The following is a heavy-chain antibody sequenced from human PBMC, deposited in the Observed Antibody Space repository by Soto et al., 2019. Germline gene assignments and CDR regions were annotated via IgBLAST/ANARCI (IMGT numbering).Heavy chain of an antibody. V-gene: IGHV3-74*02. CDR1: GFTFSNYW. CDR3: ARGDCVGGTCYSLAGSFCYYMDV. D-gene: IGHD2-15*01. CDR2: INSDGSVS. Sequence: EVQLVESGGGLVQPGGSLRLSCAASGFTFSNYWMYWVRQAPGKGLEWVSRINSDGSVSSHADSVRGRLTISRDNVKNTLYTHMDSLRAEDTAVYFCARGDCVGGTCYSLAGSFCYYMDVWGKGTTVTVFS. J-gene: IGHJ6*03.